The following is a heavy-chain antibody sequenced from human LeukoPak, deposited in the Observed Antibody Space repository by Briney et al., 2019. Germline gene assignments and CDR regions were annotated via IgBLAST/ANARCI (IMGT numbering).Heavy chain of an antibody. CDR2: INTDETIT. D-gene: IGHD3-22*01. V-gene: IGHV3-74*01. CDR1: GFTFSSYW. CDR3: ARATYYYDSSDYRAVYYFDY. J-gene: IGHJ4*02. Sequence: PGGSLRLSCAASGFTFSSYWMRWVRQAPGKGLVWVSRINTDETITTYADSVKGRFTISRDNAKNTLYLQMNSLRAEDTAVYYCARATYYYDSSDYRAVYYFDYWGQGNLVTVSS.